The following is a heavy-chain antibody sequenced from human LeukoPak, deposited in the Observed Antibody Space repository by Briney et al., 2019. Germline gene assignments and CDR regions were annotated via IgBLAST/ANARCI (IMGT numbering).Heavy chain of an antibody. J-gene: IGHJ4*02. Sequence: ASVKVSCKASGYTFTDYYMHWVRQAPGQGLEWMGWISPNSGGTSFAQKFQGRVTMTRDTSITTAYMELSRLRFDDTAVYYCARDYGSSAYYCFDYWGQGTLVTVSS. D-gene: IGHD3-22*01. V-gene: IGHV1-2*02. CDR3: ARDYGSSAYYCFDY. CDR1: GYTFTDYY. CDR2: ISPNSGGT.